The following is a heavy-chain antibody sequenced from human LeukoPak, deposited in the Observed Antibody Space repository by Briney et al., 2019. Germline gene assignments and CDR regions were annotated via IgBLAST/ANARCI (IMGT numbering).Heavy chain of an antibody. D-gene: IGHD3-22*01. V-gene: IGHV1-2*02. CDR2: INPNSGGT. Sequence: ASVKVSCKASGYTFTSYGISWVRQAPGQGLEWMGWINPNSGGTNYAQKFQGRVTMTRDTSISTAYMELSRLRSDDTAVYYCARGDSSGYYHFDYWGQGTLVTVSS. J-gene: IGHJ4*02. CDR1: GYTFTSYG. CDR3: ARGDSSGYYHFDY.